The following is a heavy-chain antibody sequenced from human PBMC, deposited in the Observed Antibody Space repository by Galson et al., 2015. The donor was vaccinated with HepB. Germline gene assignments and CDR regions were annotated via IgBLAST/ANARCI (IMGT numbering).Heavy chain of an antibody. Sequence: SETLSLTCTVSGGSISSSSYYWGWIRQPPGKGLEWIGSIYYSGSTYYNPSLKSRVTISVDTSKNQFSLKLSSVTAADTAVYYCASPYSSRGNCYFDLWGRGTLVTVSS. D-gene: IGHD6-13*01. CDR1: GGSISSSSYY. J-gene: IGHJ2*01. CDR3: ASPYSSRGNCYFDL. CDR2: IYYSGST. V-gene: IGHV4-39*01.